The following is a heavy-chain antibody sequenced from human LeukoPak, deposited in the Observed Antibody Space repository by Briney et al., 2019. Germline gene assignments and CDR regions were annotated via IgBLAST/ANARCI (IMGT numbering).Heavy chain of an antibody. Sequence: GGSLRLSCAASGFTFSSYWMSWVRQAPGKGLEWVANIKQDGSEKYYVDSVKGRFTISRDNAKNSLYLQMNSLRAEDTAVYYCASPLVVPAAIPDYWGQGTLVTVSS. CDR3: ASPLVVPAAIPDY. D-gene: IGHD2-2*01. V-gene: IGHV3-7*01. CDR1: GFTFSSYW. J-gene: IGHJ4*02. CDR2: IKQDGSEK.